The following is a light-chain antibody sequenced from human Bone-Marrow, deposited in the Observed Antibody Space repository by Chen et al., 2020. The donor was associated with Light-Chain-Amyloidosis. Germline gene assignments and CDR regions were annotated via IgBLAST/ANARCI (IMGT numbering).Light chain of an antibody. V-gene: IGLV3-25*03. CDR3: QSADSSGTYEVI. CDR1: DLPTKY. J-gene: IGLJ2*01. Sequence: SYELTQPPSVSVSPGQTARITCSGDDLPTKYAYWYQQKPGQAPVLVIHRDTERPSGISERFSGSSSGPTATLTIRGVQAEDEEDYHCQSADSSGTYEVIFGGGTKLTVL. CDR2: RDT.